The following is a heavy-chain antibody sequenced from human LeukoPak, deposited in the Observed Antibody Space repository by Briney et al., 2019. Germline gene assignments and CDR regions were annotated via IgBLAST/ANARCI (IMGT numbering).Heavy chain of an antibody. J-gene: IGHJ4*02. D-gene: IGHD5-24*01. CDR1: GFTFSSYA. Sequence: GGSLRLSCAASGFTFSSYAMSWVRQAPGKGLEWVSAISGSGSSTYYADSVKGRFTISRDNSKNTLYLQMNSLRAEDTALYYCAKRDGYNSNPLKDWGQGTLVTVFS. CDR2: ISGSGSST. V-gene: IGHV3-23*01. CDR3: AKRDGYNSNPLKD.